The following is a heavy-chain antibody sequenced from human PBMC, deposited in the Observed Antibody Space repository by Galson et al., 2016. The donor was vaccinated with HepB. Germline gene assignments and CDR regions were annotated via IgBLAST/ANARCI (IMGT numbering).Heavy chain of an antibody. CDR2: INPNSGGT. CDR1: GYTFTGYY. V-gene: IGHV1-2*02. Sequence: SVKVSCKASGYTFTGYYMHWVRQAPGQGLEWMGWINPNSGGTNYAQKFQGRVTMTRDTSISTAYMELGRLSSDDTAVYYCASWQVTDTFFDYWGQGTLVTVSS. D-gene: IGHD2-21*02. J-gene: IGHJ4*02. CDR3: ASWQVTDTFFDY.